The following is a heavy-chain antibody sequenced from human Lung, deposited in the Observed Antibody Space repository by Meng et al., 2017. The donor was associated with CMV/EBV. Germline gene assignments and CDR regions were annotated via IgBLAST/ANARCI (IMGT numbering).Heavy chain of an antibody. CDR3: TRVFGSGSQRYGGYYGMDV. J-gene: IGHJ6*01. Sequence: LTXAASDFTVSSNYMSWVRQAPGKGLEWVSLIYSGGTTYYADSVKGRFTISRDNSKNTLYLQMNSLRAEDTAVYYCTRVFGSGSQRYGGYYGMDVWXQGTTVTVSS. D-gene: IGHD3-10*01. CDR1: DFTVSSNY. V-gene: IGHV3-53*01. CDR2: IYSGGTT.